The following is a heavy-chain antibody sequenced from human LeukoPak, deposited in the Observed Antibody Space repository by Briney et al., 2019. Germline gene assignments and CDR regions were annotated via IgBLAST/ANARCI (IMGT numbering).Heavy chain of an antibody. CDR1: GFTFNSYA. CDR2: ISGSGGST. V-gene: IGHV3-23*01. CDR3: AKEEQWDSYYDSSGYYGSSFDY. D-gene: IGHD3-22*01. Sequence: GGSLRHSCAASGFTFNSYAMSWVRQAPGKGLEWVSAISGSGGSTYYADSVKGRFTISRDNSKNTLYLQMNSLRAEDTAVYYCAKEEQWDSYYDSSGYYGSSFDYWGQGTLVTVSS. J-gene: IGHJ4*02.